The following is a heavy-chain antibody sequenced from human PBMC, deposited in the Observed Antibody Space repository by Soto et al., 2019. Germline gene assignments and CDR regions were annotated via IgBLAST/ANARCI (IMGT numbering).Heavy chain of an antibody. CDR3: EKVRLSSGIHWFEP. J-gene: IGHJ5*02. CDR1: GFPFSSHA. Sequence: GGSLSLPCAASGFPFSSHAMRWVRQAPGKGLEWVSAISGSGGSTYYADSVKGRFTISRDNSKNTLYLQMNSLRAEDTAVYYCEKVRLSSGIHWFEPLGQGTLVT. V-gene: IGHV3-23*01. CDR2: ISGSGGST. D-gene: IGHD3-10*01.